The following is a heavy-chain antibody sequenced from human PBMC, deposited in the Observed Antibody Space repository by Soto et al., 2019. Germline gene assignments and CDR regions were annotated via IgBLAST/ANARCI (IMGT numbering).Heavy chain of an antibody. V-gene: IGHV3-23*01. CDR3: ARQRSPEGWFDP. CDR1: TMSFNTYG. Sequence: PGGSMRLSCAASTMSFNTYGVTWVRQAPGKGLEWVSTVTVTGGSTYYADSVKGRFTISRDRSNYTVSLLLNSLRVEDTAIYYCARQRSPEGWFDPWGQGILVTVSS. CDR2: VTVTGGST. J-gene: IGHJ5*02. D-gene: IGHD3-10*01.